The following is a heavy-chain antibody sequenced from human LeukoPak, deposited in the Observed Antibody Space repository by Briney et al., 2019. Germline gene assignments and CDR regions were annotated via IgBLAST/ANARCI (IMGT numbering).Heavy chain of an antibody. J-gene: IGHJ3*02. Sequence: ASVKVSCKASGYTFTSYAMNWVRQAPGQGLEGMGWINTNTGNPTYAQGFTGRFVFSLDTSVSTAYLQISSLKAEDTAVYYCASLPGYSYGFDDAFDIWGQGTMVTVSS. V-gene: IGHV7-4-1*02. CDR1: GYTFTSYA. CDR2: INTNTGNP. D-gene: IGHD5-18*01. CDR3: ASLPGYSYGFDDAFDI.